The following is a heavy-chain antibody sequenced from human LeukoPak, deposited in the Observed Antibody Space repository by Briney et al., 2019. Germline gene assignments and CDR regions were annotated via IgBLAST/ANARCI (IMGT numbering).Heavy chain of an antibody. V-gene: IGHV4-34*01. D-gene: IGHD6-19*01. J-gene: IGHJ4*02. Sequence: PSETLSLTRAVYGGSFSGYYWSWIRQPPGKGLEWIGEIHHSGSTNYNPSLKSRVTISVDTSKNQFSLKLSSVTAADTAVYYQARDRIRDSSGWYYFDYWGQGTLVTVSS. CDR2: IHHSGST. CDR3: ARDRIRDSSGWYYFDY. CDR1: GGSFSGYY.